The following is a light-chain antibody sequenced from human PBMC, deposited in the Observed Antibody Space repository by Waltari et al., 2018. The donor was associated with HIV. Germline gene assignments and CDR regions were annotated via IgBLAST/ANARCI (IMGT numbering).Light chain of an antibody. CDR2: AAS. CDR1: QSSSSN. Sequence: DIQMTQSPSSLSASVGDRVTLTCRASQSSSSNLNWYQQKPGSAPKLLIYAASSLQSAVPSMYSDSGSGTDFSLPIRSLQPEDCATYHCQQRYSTRLTCGQGPKVENK. J-gene: IGKJ1*01. CDR3: QQRYSTRLT. V-gene: IGKV1-39*01.